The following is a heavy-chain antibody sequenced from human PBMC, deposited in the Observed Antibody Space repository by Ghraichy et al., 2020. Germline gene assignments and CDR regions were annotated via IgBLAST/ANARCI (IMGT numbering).Heavy chain of an antibody. J-gene: IGHJ4*02. CDR2: ILYDGSIK. Sequence: GGSLRLSCEASGFTFSSYGMHWVRQAPGKGLEWVAVILYDGSIKYHSDSVKGRFTISRDNSKNTLYLQMNSLRVDDTAVYYCAKDWGGTRDGYNYGADFWGQGTLVTVSS. CDR3: AKDWGGTRDGYNYGADF. CDR1: GFTFSSYG. V-gene: IGHV3-30*18. D-gene: IGHD5-24*01.